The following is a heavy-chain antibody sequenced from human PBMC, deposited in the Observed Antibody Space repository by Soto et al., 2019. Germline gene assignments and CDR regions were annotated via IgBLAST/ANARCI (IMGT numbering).Heavy chain of an antibody. V-gene: IGHV1-3*01. CDR3: ARDPNDSSAYYHHYYYGMDV. D-gene: IGHD3-22*01. CDR1: GYTFTSYG. CDR2: INAGNGNT. Sequence: ASVKVSCKASGYTFTSYGIHWVRQAPGQRLEWTGWINAGNGNTKYSEKFQGRVTITRDTSASTAHLELSSLRSEDTAVYYCARDPNDSSAYYHHYYYGMDVWGQGTTVTVSS. J-gene: IGHJ6*02.